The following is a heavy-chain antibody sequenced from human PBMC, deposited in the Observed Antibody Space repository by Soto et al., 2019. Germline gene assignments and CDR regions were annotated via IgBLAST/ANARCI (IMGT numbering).Heavy chain of an antibody. V-gene: IGHV3-33*01. J-gene: IGHJ4*02. Sequence: QVQLVESGGGVVQPGRSLRLSCAASGFIFSTYGMHWVRQAPGKGLEWVAVIWYDGSKKYYADSVKGRFTISRDNSKNTLYLQMNYLIADDMAVFYCARGRDWNIPWDFDYWGQGTLVTVSS. D-gene: IGHD1-1*01. CDR2: IWYDGSKK. CDR3: ARGRDWNIPWDFDY. CDR1: GFIFSTYG.